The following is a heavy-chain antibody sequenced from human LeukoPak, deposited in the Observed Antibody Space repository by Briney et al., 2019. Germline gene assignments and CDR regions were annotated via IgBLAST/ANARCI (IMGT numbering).Heavy chain of an antibody. CDR2: IYYSGST. V-gene: IGHV4-59*12. CDR1: GGSISSYY. D-gene: IGHD5-12*01. J-gene: IGHJ6*02. Sequence: PSETLSLTCTVSGGSISSYYWSWIRQPPGKGLEWIGYIYYSGSTNYNPSLKSRVTISVDTSKNQFSLQLNSVTPEDTAVYYCARERPYSGYDFYYYYYGMDVWGQGTTVTVSS. CDR3: ARERPYSGYDFYYYYYGMDV.